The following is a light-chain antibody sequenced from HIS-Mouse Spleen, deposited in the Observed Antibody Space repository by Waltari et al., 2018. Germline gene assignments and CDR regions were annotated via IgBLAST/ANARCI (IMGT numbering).Light chain of an antibody. CDR1: SSNIGSNY. J-gene: IGLJ3*02. Sequence: QSVLTQPPSASGTPGQRVTISCSGSSSNIGSNYVYWYQHPPGPAPKLLIYRNNQRPSGVPDRFSGSKSGTSASLAISGLRSEDEADYYCAAWDDSLSGRVFGGGTKLTVL. CDR3: AAWDDSLSGRV. CDR2: RNN. V-gene: IGLV1-47*01.